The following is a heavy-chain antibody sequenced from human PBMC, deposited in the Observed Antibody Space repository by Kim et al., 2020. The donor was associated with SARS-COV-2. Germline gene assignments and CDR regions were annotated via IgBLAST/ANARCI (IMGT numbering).Heavy chain of an antibody. CDR3: ARDRARMGATRWRAFDI. D-gene: IGHD1-26*01. CDR2: IWYDGSNK. V-gene: IGHV3-33*01. J-gene: IGHJ3*02. Sequence: GGSLRLSCAASGFTFSSYGMHWVRQAPGKGLEWVAVIWYDGSNKYYADSVKGRFTISRDNSKNTLYLQMNSLGAEDTAVYYCARDRARMGATRWRAFDIWGEGTMVTVSS. CDR1: GFTFSSYG.